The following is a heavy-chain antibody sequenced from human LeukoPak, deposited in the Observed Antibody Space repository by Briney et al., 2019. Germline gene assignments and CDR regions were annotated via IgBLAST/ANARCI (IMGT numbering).Heavy chain of an antibody. Sequence: SETLSLTCAVYGGSFSGYYWSWIRQPPGKGLEWIGEINHSGSTNYNPSLKSRVTISVDTSKNQYSLKLSAVTAADTAVYYCARGIYDFWSGYYPHSYYFDYWGQGTLVTVSS. CDR2: INHSGST. D-gene: IGHD3-3*01. CDR3: ARGIYDFWSGYYPHSYYFDY. V-gene: IGHV4-34*01. J-gene: IGHJ4*02. CDR1: GGSFSGYY.